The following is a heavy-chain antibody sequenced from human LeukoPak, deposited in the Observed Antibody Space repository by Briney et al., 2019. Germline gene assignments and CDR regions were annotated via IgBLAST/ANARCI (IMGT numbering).Heavy chain of an antibody. D-gene: IGHD3-16*01. CDR3: ARDKGGHWFDP. CDR1: SGSFSSYY. V-gene: IGHV4-34*01. Sequence: SETLSLTCAVYSGSFSSYYWSWIRQPPGKGLEWIGEINHTGSTNYNPSLKSRVTISVDTSKNQFSLKLSSVTAADTAVYYCARDKGGHWFDPWGQGTLVTVSS. J-gene: IGHJ5*02. CDR2: INHTGST.